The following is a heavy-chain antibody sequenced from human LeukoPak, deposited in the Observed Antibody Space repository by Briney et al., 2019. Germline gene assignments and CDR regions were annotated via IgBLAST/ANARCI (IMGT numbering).Heavy chain of an antibody. J-gene: IGHJ3*02. V-gene: IGHV3-21*01. CDR3: ARDLITMIVVVNDAFDI. Sequence: PGGSLRLSCAASGFTFSSYTMNWVRQAPGKGLEWVSSISSSSSYIYYADSVKGRFTISRDNAKNSLYLQMNSLRAEDTAVYYCARDLITMIVVVNDAFDIWGQGTMVTVSS. CDR2: ISSSSSYI. D-gene: IGHD3-22*01. CDR1: GFTFSSYT.